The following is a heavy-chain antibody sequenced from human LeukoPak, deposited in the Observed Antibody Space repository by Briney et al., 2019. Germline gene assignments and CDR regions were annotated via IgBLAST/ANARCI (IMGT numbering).Heavy chain of an antibody. CDR1: GYTFTSYG. CDR2: ISAYNGNT. D-gene: IGHD6-19*01. J-gene: IGHJ4*02. V-gene: IGHV1-18*01. CDR3: ARGRAIAVAAPIDY. Sequence: GASVKVSCKASGYTFTSYGISWVRQAPGQGLEWMGWISAYNGNTNYAQKLQGRATMTTDTSTSTAYMELRSLRSDDTAVYYCARGRAIAVAAPIDYWGQGTLVTVSS.